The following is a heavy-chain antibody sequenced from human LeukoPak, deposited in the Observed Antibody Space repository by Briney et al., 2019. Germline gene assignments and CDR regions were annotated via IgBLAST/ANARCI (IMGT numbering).Heavy chain of an antibody. J-gene: IGHJ4*02. Sequence: GGSLRLSCAASGFTFSSYGMHWVRQAPGKGLEWVAVIWYDGSNKYYADSVKGRFTISRDNSKSTLYLQMNSLRAEDTAVYYCARGALRFLEWPSGDYWGQGTLVTVSS. D-gene: IGHD3-3*01. CDR2: IWYDGSNK. CDR3: ARGALRFLEWPSGDY. V-gene: IGHV3-33*01. CDR1: GFTFSSYG.